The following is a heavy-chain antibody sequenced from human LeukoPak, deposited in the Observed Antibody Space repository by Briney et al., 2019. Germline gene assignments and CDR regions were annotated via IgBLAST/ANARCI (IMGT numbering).Heavy chain of an antibody. CDR1: GYTFTTYY. V-gene: IGHV1-69-2*01. J-gene: IGHJ4*02. D-gene: IGHD5-24*01. Sequence: ASVKVSCKASGYTFTTYYMHWVRQAPGKGLEWMGLVDPEDGETIYAEKFQGRVTITADTSTDTAYMELSSLRSEDTAVYYCATFGRWLHRLGWGQGTLVTVSS. CDR3: ATFGRWLHRLG. CDR2: VDPEDGET.